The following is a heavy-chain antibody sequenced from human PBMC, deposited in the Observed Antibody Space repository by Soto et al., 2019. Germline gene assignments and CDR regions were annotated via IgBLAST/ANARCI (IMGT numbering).Heavy chain of an antibody. CDR3: ARVYLARDSSWPETHFDY. J-gene: IGHJ4*02. CDR1: GFTVSSNY. Sequence: GGSLRLSCAASGFTVSSNYMSWVRQAPGKGLEWVSVIYSGGSTYYADSVKGRFTISRDNSKNTLYLQMNSLRAEDTAVYYCARVYLARDSSWPETHFDYWGQGTLVTVSS. D-gene: IGHD6-13*01. V-gene: IGHV3-66*01. CDR2: IYSGGST.